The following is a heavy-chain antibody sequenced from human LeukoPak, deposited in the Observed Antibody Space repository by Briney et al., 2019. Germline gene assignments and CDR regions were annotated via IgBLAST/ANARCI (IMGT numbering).Heavy chain of an antibody. V-gene: IGHV3-53*01. CDR3: ARLSGSYYEADY. D-gene: IGHD1-26*01. CDR1: GVTVGSSY. CDR2: IYSGGST. J-gene: IGHJ4*02. Sequence: GGSLRLSCAASGVTVGSSYMGWVRQAPGKGLEWVSVIYSGGSTYYADSMKGRFTLSRDNSKNTLYLQMNSLRTEDTAVYYCARLSGSYYEADYWGQGTLVTVSS.